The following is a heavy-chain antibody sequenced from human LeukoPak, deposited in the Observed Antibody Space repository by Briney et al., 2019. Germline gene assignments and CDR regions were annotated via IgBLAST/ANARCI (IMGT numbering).Heavy chain of an antibody. CDR2: IYYSGST. CDR1: GGSISSSSYY. J-gene: IGHJ5*02. V-gene: IGHV4-39*01. CDR3: ARRPYDSSGYYP. D-gene: IGHD3-22*01. Sequence: KSSETLSLTCTVSGGSISSSSYYWGWIRQPPGKGREWIGSIYYSGSTYYNPPLKSRVTISVDTSKHQFSLKLSSVTAADTAVYYCARRPYDSSGYYPWGQGTLVTVSS.